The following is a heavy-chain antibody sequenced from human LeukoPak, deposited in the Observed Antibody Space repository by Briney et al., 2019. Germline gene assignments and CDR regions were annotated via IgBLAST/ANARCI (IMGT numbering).Heavy chain of an antibody. CDR2: IYYRGNT. J-gene: IGHJ6*03. CDR3: ARDVGYCSGSSCYSLNYYYYYYMDV. Sequence: AETLSLTCTVSGGPISSSSFYWGWIRQPPGKGLEWIGCIYYRGNTDYNPSLKNRVTISVDTSMTQFSLNLSSVAPGGTAIYYCARDVGYCSGSSCYSLNYYYYYYMDVWGRGTTVTISS. CDR1: GGPISSSSFY. D-gene: IGHD2-15*01. V-gene: IGHV4-39*07.